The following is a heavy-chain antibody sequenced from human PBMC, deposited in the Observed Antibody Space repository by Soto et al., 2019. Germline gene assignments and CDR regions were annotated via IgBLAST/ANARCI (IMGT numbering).Heavy chain of an antibody. J-gene: IGHJ6*02. CDR3: ARDLGSSTSCYSCYYGMDV. CDR2: IIPIFGTA. D-gene: IGHD2-2*02. Sequence: QVQLVQSGAEVKKPGSSVKVSCKASGGTFSSYAISWVRQAPGQGLEWMGGIIPIFGTANYAQKFQGRVTITADESTSTAYMEPSSLRSEDTAVYYCARDLGSSTSCYSCYYGMDVWGQGTTVTVSS. V-gene: IGHV1-69*01. CDR1: GGTFSSYA.